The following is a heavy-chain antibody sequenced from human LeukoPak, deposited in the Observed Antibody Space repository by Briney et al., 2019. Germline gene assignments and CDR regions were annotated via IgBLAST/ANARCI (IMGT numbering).Heavy chain of an antibody. CDR1: RFTFSFYG. Sequence: GGSLRLSCVASRFTFSFYGMTWVRQAPGKGLEWVSGITGSSGTTYSADSVKGRFTISRDNSKNTLYLQMNSLRAEDTALYYCAKDHLPGRDYYYMDVWGKGTTVTVSS. CDR2: ITGSSGTT. J-gene: IGHJ6*03. CDR3: AKDHLPGRDYYYMDV. V-gene: IGHV3-23*01.